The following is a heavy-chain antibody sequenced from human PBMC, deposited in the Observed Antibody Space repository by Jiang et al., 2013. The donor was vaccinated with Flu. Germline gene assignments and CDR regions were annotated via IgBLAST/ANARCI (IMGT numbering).Heavy chain of an antibody. D-gene: IGHD6-13*01. J-gene: IGHJ6*02. CDR2: SSLSLVQ. CDR3: ARDQFAAAGTGSGPTTEGYYGMDV. V-gene: IGHV1-69*06. CDR1: EAPSAAML. Sequence: SGAEVKKPGSSVKVSCKLLEAPSAAMLVSWVRQALDKGLSGWEGSSLSLVQQTTHRSSRAESRLPRTKSTSTAYMELSSLRSEDTAVYYCARDQFAAAGTGSGPTTEGYYGMDVWGQGTTVTVSS.